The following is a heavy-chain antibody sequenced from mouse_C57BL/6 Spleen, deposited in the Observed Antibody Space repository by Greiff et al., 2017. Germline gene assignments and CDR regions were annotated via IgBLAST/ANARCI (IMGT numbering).Heavy chain of an antibody. CDR3: ARGTYCDY. CDR2: ISYDGSN. CDR1: GYSITSGYY. J-gene: IGHJ2*01. Sequence: ESGPGLVKPSQSLSLTCSVTGYSITSGYYWNWIRQFPGNKLEWMGYISYDGSNNYNPSLKNRIAITRDTSKNQFFLKLNSVTTEDTATYYCARGTYCDYWGQGTTLTVSS. V-gene: IGHV3-6*01.